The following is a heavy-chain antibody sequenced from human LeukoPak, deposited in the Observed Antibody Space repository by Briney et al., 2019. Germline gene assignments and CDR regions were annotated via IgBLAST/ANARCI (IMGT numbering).Heavy chain of an antibody. CDR2: IYHSGST. D-gene: IGHD3-10*01. CDR3: ARDTLGGSGSYYSATNWFDP. CDR1: GYSMSSGHY. V-gene: IGHV4-38-2*02. Sequence: SETLSLTCAVSGYSMSSGHYWGWIRQPPGKGLEWIGSIYHSGSTYYNPSLKSRVTISVDRSKTQFSLKMSSVTAADTAVYYCARDTLGGSGSYYSATNWFDPWGQGTLVTVSS. J-gene: IGHJ5*02.